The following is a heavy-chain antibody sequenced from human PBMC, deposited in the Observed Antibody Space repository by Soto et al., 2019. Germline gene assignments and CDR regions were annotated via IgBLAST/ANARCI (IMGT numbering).Heavy chain of an antibody. V-gene: IGHV3-33*01. D-gene: IGHD3-10*01. CDR3: ARERTFGDNKHNYMDV. Sequence: QVQLVESGGGVVQPGRSLRLSCAASEFTFSRHGMHWVRQAPGKGLQWVGVIWSDGSNEVYADSVKGRFIISRDNSKNILYLLMNSLRAEDTAVYYCARERTFGDNKHNYMDVWGTGITVTVSS. CDR1: EFTFSRHG. J-gene: IGHJ6*03. CDR2: IWSDGSNE.